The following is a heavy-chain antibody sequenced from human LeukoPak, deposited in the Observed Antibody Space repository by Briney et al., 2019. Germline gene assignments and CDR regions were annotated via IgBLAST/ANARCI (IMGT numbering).Heavy chain of an antibody. CDR2: IYSTGST. CDR1: AGSISSYY. J-gene: IGHJ4*02. V-gene: IGHV4-4*07. D-gene: IGHD6-13*01. Sequence: SETLSLTCTVSAGSISSYYWSWIRQPAGKGLEWIGRIYSTGSTNYNPSLKSRVTMSVDTSKNQFSLRLRSVTAADTAVYYCARQIASAGTAGFDFWGQGALVTVSS. CDR3: ARQIASAGTAGFDF.